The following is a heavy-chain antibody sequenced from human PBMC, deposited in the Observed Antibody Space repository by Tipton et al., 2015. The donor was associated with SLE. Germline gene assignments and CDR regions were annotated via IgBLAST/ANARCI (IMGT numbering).Heavy chain of an antibody. CDR2: SSHSGST. CDR1: GGSISSGTFC. J-gene: IGHJ4*02. CDR3: ATSPLTL. D-gene: IGHD2-2*01. Sequence: LRLSCTVSGGSISSGTFCWGWIRQPPGKGLEWIGSSSHSGSTFYHPSLTSRLTVSVDMSKNQFSLRLTSVTAADSAVYYCATSPLTLWGQGTLVTVFS. V-gene: IGHV4-39*07.